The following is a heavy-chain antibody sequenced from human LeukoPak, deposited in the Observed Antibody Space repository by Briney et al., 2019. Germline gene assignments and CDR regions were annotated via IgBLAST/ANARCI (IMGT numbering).Heavy chain of an antibody. CDR1: GYTFTSSD. CDR2: MNPNSGNT. V-gene: IGHV1-8*01. Sequence: ASVKVSCKASGYTFTSSDFNWVRQATGQRLECMGYMNPNSGNTGYSQRFQGRVTMTKNISISTAYMELGSLRSDDTAVYYRARVQSGDYHMDVWGKGTTVTVPS. D-gene: IGHD4-17*01. CDR3: ARVQSGDYHMDV. J-gene: IGHJ6*04.